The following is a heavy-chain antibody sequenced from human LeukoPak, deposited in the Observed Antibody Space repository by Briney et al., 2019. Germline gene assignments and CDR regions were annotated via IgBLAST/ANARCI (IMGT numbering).Heavy chain of an antibody. CDR3: AHGPRITIFGSLDY. CDR2: IYWDDDK. J-gene: IGHJ4*02. CDR1: GGSISSYYW. Sequence: TLSLTCTVSGGSISSYYWSWIRQPPGKALEWLALIYWDDDKRYSPSLKSRLTITKDTSKNQVVLTMTNMDPVDTATYYCAHGPRITIFGSLDYWGQGTLVTVSS. V-gene: IGHV2-5*08. D-gene: IGHD3-3*01.